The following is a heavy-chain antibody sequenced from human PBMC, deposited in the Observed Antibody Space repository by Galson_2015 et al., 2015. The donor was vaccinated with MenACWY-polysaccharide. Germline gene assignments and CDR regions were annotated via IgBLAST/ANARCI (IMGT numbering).Heavy chain of an antibody. Sequence: SVKVSCKASGYTFSDCYIHWVRQVPGQGLEWMGWINPNGGGTNYEQKYQARVTMTRDTSINTAYMELSRLSSDDTAVYYCTRGGGRYYVDYWGQGTLVTVSS. D-gene: IGHD6-19*01. V-gene: IGHV1-2*02. CDR1: GYTFSDCY. CDR2: INPNGGGT. J-gene: IGHJ4*02. CDR3: TRGGGRYYVDY.